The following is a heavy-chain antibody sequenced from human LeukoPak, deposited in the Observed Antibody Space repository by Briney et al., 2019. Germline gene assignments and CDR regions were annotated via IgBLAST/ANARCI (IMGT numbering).Heavy chain of an antibody. CDR3: AKDQGLWLLGAFDY. J-gene: IGHJ4*02. Sequence: PGGSLRLSCVASGFSFSDHWMNWFRQAPGKGLEWVSYISSGSTTIYYADSVKGRFTISRDNAKNSLYLQMNSLRAEDTAVYYCAKDQGLWLLGAFDYWGQGTLVTVSS. V-gene: IGHV3-48*04. CDR1: GFSFSDHW. D-gene: IGHD3-22*01. CDR2: ISSGSTTI.